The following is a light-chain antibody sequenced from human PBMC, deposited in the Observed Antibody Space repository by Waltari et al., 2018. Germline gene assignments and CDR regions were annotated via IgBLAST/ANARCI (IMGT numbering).Light chain of an antibody. CDR3: QHRSNWPPEFT. Sequence: EIVLTQSPATLSLSPGESATLSCRAIQSISSFLAWYQPKPGQAPRLLISDASNRATGIPARFGGSGSETDFTLTISSLEPEDFAVYYRQHRSNWPPEFTFGPGTKVYIK. J-gene: IGKJ3*01. V-gene: IGKV3-11*01. CDR1: QSISSF. CDR2: DAS.